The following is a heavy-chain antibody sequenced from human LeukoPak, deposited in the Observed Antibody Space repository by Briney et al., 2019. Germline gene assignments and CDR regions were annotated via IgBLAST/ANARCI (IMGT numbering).Heavy chain of an antibody. V-gene: IGHV3-30*04. CDR2: ISYDGSNK. CDR3: ARDRSYGSGSYSPTDY. CDR1: GFTFSSYA. D-gene: IGHD3-10*01. J-gene: IGHJ4*02. Sequence: PGGSLRLSCAASGFTFSSYAMHWVRQAPGKGLEWVAVISYDGSNKYYADSVKGRFTISRDNSKNTLYLQMNSLRAEDTAVYYCARDRSYGSGSYSPTDYWGQETLVTVSS.